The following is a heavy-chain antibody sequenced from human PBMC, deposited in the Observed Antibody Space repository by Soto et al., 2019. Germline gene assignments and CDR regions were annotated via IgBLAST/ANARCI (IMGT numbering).Heavy chain of an antibody. CDR3: ARDPRYSYGDPPHRGMDV. D-gene: IGHD5-18*01. CDR2: IIPLLGTT. V-gene: IGHV1-69*10. CDR1: GGTFSSYA. Sequence: SVKVSCKVSGGTFSSYAFNWVRQAPGQGLEWMGGIIPLLGTTNYAQSLEDRVTITADKYTYTVYMDLSSLRTEDTALYFCARDPRYSYGDPPHRGMDVWGQGTTVTVSS. J-gene: IGHJ6*02.